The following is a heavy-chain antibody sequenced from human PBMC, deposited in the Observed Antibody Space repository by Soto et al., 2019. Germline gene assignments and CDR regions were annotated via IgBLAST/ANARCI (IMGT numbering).Heavy chain of an antibody. V-gene: IGHV4-34*01. CDR2: INHSGGT. D-gene: IGHD1-7*01. CDR1: GLSFSGFY. Sequence: SETLSLTCAVYGLSFSGFYWSWIRQPPGKGLEWIGEINHSGGTNYNPSLKSRVTISVDTSKNQFSLKLSSVTAADTAVYYCARDRDNWNYVDKSRFDSWGQGILVTVSS. CDR3: ARDRDNWNYVDKSRFDS. J-gene: IGHJ5*01.